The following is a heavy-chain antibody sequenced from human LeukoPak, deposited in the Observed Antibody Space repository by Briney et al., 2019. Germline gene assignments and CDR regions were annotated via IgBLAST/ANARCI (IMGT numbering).Heavy chain of an antibody. Sequence: SETLSLTCTVSGGSISSYYWSWIRQPPGKGLEWIGYIYHSGSTYYNPSLKSRVTISVDRSKNQFSLKLSSVTAADTAVFYCVRIAADHPKNYFHYGMDVWGQGTTVTVSS. CDR2: IYHSGST. CDR3: VRIAADHPKNYFHYGMDV. CDR1: GGSISSYY. J-gene: IGHJ6*02. D-gene: IGHD6-25*01. V-gene: IGHV4-59*04.